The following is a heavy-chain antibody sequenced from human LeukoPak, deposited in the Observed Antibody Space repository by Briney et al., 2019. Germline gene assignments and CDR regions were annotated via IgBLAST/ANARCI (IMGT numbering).Heavy chain of an antibody. CDR1: GGSISSYY. Sequence: SETLSLTCTVSGGSISSYYWSWIRQPPGKGPKWIGYIYYRGSTNYNPSLKSRVTISVDTSKNQFSLKLSSGTAADTAVYYCARVQAYGGKGYFDYWGQGTLVTVSS. CDR3: ARVQAYGGKGYFDY. D-gene: IGHD4-23*01. CDR2: IYYRGST. J-gene: IGHJ4*02. V-gene: IGHV4-59*01.